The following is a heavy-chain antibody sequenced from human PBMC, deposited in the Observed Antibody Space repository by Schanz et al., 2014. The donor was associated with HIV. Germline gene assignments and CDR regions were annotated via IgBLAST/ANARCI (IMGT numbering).Heavy chain of an antibody. D-gene: IGHD3-9*01. V-gene: IGHV3-9*01. Sequence: EVQLVESGGGLVQPGRSLRLSCAASGFTFDDYAMHWVRQAPGKGLEWVSCISWNSGSIGYADSVKGRFTISRDNAKNLXSRQTTSLRAEATAVYYCARHAARYFDWSSYFDFWGQGTLVTVSS. CDR1: GFTFDDYA. CDR2: ISWNSGSI. CDR3: ARHAARYFDWSSYFDF. J-gene: IGHJ4*02.